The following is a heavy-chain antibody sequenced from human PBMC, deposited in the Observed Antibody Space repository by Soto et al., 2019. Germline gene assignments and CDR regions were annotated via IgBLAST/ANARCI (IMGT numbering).Heavy chain of an antibody. CDR1: GGSISSYY. Sequence: PSETLSLTCTVTGGSISSYYWSWIRQPPGKGLEWIGYIYYSGSTNYNPSLKSRVTISVDTSKNQFSLKLSSVTAADTAVYYCARHQPHYDILTGLFDYWGQGTLVTVSS. CDR3: ARHQPHYDILTGLFDY. J-gene: IGHJ4*02. CDR2: IYYSGST. V-gene: IGHV4-59*08. D-gene: IGHD3-9*01.